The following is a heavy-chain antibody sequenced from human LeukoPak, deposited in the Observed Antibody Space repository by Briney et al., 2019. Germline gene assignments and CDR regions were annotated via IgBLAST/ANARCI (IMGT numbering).Heavy chain of an antibody. CDR1: GFTFDDYG. Sequence: LAGGSLRLSCAASGFTFDDYGVSWVRQAPGKGLEWVSGINWNGGSTGYADSVKGRFTISRDNAKNSLCLQMNSLRAEDTALYHCARDSQCSSTSCYLDYYYAMDVWGQGTTVTVSS. J-gene: IGHJ6*02. D-gene: IGHD2-2*01. CDR3: ARDSQCSSTSCYLDYYYAMDV. CDR2: INWNGGST. V-gene: IGHV3-20*01.